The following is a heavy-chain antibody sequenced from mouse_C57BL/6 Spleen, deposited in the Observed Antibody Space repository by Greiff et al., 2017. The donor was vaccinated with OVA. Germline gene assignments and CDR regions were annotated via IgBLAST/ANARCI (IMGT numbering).Heavy chain of an antibody. CDR2: IDPETGGT. Sequence: VQLQQSGAELVRPGASVTLSCKASGYTFTDYEMHWVKQTPVHGLEWIGAIDPETGGTAYNQKFKGKAILTADKSSSTAYMELRSLTSEDSAVYYCTREEGIYYYYFDDWGQGTTLTVSS. D-gene: IGHD1-1*01. CDR1: GYTFTDYE. V-gene: IGHV1-15*01. J-gene: IGHJ2*01. CDR3: TREEGIYYYYFDD.